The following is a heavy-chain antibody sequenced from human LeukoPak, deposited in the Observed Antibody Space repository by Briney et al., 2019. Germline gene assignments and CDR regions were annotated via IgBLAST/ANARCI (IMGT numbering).Heavy chain of an antibody. Sequence: GGSLRLSCAASGFTVSSNYMSWVRQAPGKGLEWVANIKQDGSEKYYVDSVKGRFTISRDNAKNSLYLQMNSLRAEDTAVYYCARVPAHCSSTSCWSEGFDYWGQGTLVTVSS. CDR2: IKQDGSEK. D-gene: IGHD2-2*01. CDR1: GFTVSSNY. J-gene: IGHJ4*02. V-gene: IGHV3-7*04. CDR3: ARVPAHCSSTSCWSEGFDY.